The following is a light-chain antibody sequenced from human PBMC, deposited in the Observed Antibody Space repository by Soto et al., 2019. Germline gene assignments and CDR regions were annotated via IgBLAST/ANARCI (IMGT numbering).Light chain of an antibody. CDR3: RSYPSSTTVV. J-gene: IGLJ2*01. Sequence: QSALTQPASVSGSPGQSITISCTGTSSDVGGYNYVSWYQQHPGKAPKLMIYDVSNRPSGVSNRFSGSKSGNTASLTISGLQAEDEADYYCRSYPSSTTVVFGGGPQLTVL. CDR2: DVS. V-gene: IGLV2-14*01. CDR1: SSDVGGYNY.